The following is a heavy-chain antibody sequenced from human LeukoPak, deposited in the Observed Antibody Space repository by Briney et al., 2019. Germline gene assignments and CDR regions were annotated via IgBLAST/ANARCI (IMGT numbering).Heavy chain of an antibody. J-gene: IGHJ4*02. Sequence: ASETLSLTCTVSGGSISSYYWSWIRQPPGKGLEWIGYIYYSGSTNYNPSLKSRVTISVDTSKNQFSLKLSSVTAADTAVYYCARGSSWDDKPYYFDYWGQGTLVTVSS. V-gene: IGHV4-59*01. CDR2: IYYSGST. D-gene: IGHD6-13*01. CDR1: GGSISSYY. CDR3: ARGSSWDDKPYYFDY.